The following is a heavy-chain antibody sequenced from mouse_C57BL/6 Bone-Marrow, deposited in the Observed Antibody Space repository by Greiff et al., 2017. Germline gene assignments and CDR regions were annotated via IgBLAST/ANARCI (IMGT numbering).Heavy chain of an antibody. J-gene: IGHJ3*01. D-gene: IGHD1-1*01. CDR1: GYAFSSSW. V-gene: IGHV1-82*01. Sequence: QVQLQQSGPELVKPGASVKISCKASGYAFSSSWMNWVKQRPGKGLEWIGRIYPGGGDTKYNGKFKGKATLTADKSSSTAYMQLSSLTSEVSAVYVGARSLYYSNSSGIAYWGQGTLVTVSA. CDR2: IYPGGGDT. CDR3: ARSLYYSNSSGIAY.